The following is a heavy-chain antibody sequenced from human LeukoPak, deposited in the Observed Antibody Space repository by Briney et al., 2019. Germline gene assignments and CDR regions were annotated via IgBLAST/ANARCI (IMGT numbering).Heavy chain of an antibody. CDR3: ARDRSDYGPLFDY. CDR2: IRYDGSNK. Sequence: GGSLRLSCAASGFTFSSYGMHWVRQAPGKGLEWVAFIRYDGSNKYYADSVKGRFTISRDNSKNTLYLQMNSLRAEDTAVYYCARDRSDYGPLFDYWGQGTLVTVSS. V-gene: IGHV3-30*02. J-gene: IGHJ4*02. D-gene: IGHD4-17*01. CDR1: GFTFSSYG.